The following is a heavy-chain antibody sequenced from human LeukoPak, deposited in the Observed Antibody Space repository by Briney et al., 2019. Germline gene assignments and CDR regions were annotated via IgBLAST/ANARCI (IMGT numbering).Heavy chain of an antibody. CDR2: ISVGSGNT. CDR3: ARERDDDPFDI. V-gene: IGHV1-3*01. Sequence: GASVKVSCKASGDSSRTNAIVWLRQAPGRRPEWMGWISVGSGNTKYSQTFQDRLTLTRDTAASTVYMDLSSLRPEDTAVYFCARERDDDPFDIWGQGTLVIVSS. J-gene: IGHJ3*02. D-gene: IGHD1-1*01. CDR1: GDSSRTNA.